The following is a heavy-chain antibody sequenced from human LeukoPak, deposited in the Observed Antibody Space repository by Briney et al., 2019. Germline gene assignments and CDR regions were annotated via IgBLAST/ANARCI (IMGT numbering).Heavy chain of an antibody. V-gene: IGHV4-31*03. CDR3: AREVYNWNDGSWFDP. CDR1: GGSISSGGYY. J-gene: IGHJ5*02. Sequence: SQTLSLTCTVSGGSISSGGYYWSWIRQHPGKGLEWIGYIYYSGSTYYNPSLKSRVTISVDTSKNQFSLKLSSVTAADTAMYYCAREVYNWNDGSWFDPRGQGTLVTVSS. D-gene: IGHD1-20*01. CDR2: IYYSGST.